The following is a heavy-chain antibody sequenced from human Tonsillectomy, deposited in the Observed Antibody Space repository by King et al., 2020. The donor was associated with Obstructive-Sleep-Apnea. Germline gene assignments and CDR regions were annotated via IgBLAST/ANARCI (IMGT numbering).Heavy chain of an antibody. CDR2: IRAYNGNT. J-gene: IGHJ4*02. V-gene: IGHV1-18*04. CDR1: GYTFTRYR. D-gene: IGHD6-13*01. CDR3: ARKHIKEQLDDFDY. Sequence: QLVQSGAEVKKPGASVKVSCKASGYTFTRYRISWVRQAPGQGLEWRGGIRAYNGNTKYAQKLQGRGNMTTDTSTRTAYMELRSLGSDDTAVYYCARKHIKEQLDDFDYWGQGTLVTVSS.